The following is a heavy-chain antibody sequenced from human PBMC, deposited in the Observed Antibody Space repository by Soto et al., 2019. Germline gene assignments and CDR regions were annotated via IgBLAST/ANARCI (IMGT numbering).Heavy chain of an antibody. Sequence: QVPPVQSGAELKKPGSSVKVSCKASGGTFSRYAISWVRQAPGQGLEWMGGIIPIFGTANYAQKFQVRVTSTADESTSTPYMELSSRRSEDTAVSCCAAPSGDYYGRDVWGQGSTVTFSS. D-gene: IGHD3-16*01. CDR1: GGTFSRYA. V-gene: IGHV1-69*01. J-gene: IGHJ6*02. CDR3: AAPSGDYYGRDV. CDR2: IIPIFGTA.